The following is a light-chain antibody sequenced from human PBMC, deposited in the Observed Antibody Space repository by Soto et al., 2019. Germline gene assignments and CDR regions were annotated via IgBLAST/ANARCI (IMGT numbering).Light chain of an antibody. V-gene: IGKV1-33*01. CDR3: QQYDDLPRT. CDR2: DAP. J-gene: IGKJ2*01. Sequence: DIQMTQSPSSLSASVGDRVTITCQASQDISNNLHWYQVKPGKAPKLLIYDAPNLETGVPSRFSGSGSGTDFTFTINSLEPEDVATYYCQQYDDLPRTFGQGTKLQVK. CDR1: QDISNN.